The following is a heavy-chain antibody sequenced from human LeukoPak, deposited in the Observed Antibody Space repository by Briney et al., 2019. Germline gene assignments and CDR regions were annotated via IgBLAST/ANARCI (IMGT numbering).Heavy chain of an antibody. J-gene: IGHJ4*02. Sequence: SETLSLTCTVSGGSISRSSYHWGWIRQPPGKGLEWIGSTYYSGSTYYNPSLKSRVTISVDMSKNQFSLKLSSVTAADTAVYYCARRSFSSGWYDDYRGQGTLVTVSS. CDR3: ARRSFSSGWYDDY. V-gene: IGHV4-39*01. CDR1: GGSISRSSYH. D-gene: IGHD6-19*01. CDR2: TYYSGST.